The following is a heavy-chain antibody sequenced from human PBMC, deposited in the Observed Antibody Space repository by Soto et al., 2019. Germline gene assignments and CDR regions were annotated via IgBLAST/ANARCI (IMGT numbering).Heavy chain of an antibody. CDR2: INHSGST. D-gene: IGHD6-13*01. V-gene: IGHV4-34*01. CDR1: GGSFSGYY. Sequence: PSETLSLTCAVYGGSFSGYYLSWIRQPPGKGLEWIGEINHSGSTNYNPSLKSRVTISVDTSKNQFSLKLSSVTAADTAVYYCARGRSSYGPKSENWFDPWGQGTLVTVS. CDR3: ARGRSSYGPKSENWFDP. J-gene: IGHJ5*02.